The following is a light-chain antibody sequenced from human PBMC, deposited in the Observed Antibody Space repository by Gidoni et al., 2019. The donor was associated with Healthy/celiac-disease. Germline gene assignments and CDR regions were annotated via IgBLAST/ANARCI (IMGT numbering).Light chain of an antibody. CDR1: QSVSSSN. CDR3: QYYGTSPPVT. CDR2: ATL. V-gene: IGKV3-20*01. Sequence: TALTQSPGTLSLSPGERATFSCRTSQSVSSSNLAWYQQKLGQAPRLLIYATLSRATGIPDRFSGTGSGTDFTLTISRLEPEDFAVYYCQYYGTSPPVTFGPGTKVEIK. J-gene: IGKJ3*01.